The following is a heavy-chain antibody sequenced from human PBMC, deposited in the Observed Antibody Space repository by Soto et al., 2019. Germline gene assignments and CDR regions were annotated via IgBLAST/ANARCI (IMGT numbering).Heavy chain of an antibody. CDR1: GFSLSTSGVG. CDR3: AHTLHSCVTKNCYHYGMDV. Sequence: QITLKESGPTLVKPTQPLTLTCTFSGFSLSTSGVGVGWISQPPGKALEWLALIYWDDDKRYIPSLKSRLTIPRDTTKNQVVLTLTNMDPVDTATYYCAHTLHSCVTKNCYHYGMDVWGQGTTVTVSS. J-gene: IGHJ6*02. CDR2: IYWDDDK. V-gene: IGHV2-5*02. D-gene: IGHD2-21*02.